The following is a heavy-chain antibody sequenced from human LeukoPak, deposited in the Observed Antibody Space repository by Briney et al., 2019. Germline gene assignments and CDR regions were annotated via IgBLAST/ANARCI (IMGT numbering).Heavy chain of an antibody. D-gene: IGHD3-16*01. J-gene: IGHJ6*03. V-gene: IGHV1-2*02. Sequence: ASVKVSCKASGYTFTGYYMHWVRQAPGRGLEWMGWINPNSGGTNYAQKFQGRVTMTRDTSISTAYMELSRLRSDDTAVYYCARDPKGDYYYYMDVWGKGTTVTISS. CDR3: ARDPKGDYYYYMDV. CDR1: GYTFTGYY. CDR2: INPNSGGT.